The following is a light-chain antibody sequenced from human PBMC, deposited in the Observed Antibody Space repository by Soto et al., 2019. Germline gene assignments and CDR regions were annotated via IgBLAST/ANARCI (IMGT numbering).Light chain of an antibody. CDR2: GAS. J-gene: IGKJ1*01. V-gene: IGKV3-20*01. Sequence: EIVLTQSPGTLSLSPGERATLSCRASETVAGSYLAWYQQKPGQAPRLLIYGASTRATGIADRFSGSGSGTDFTLTISRLEPEDFAVYYCQLYGTSPKTFGQGTKVEI. CDR1: ETVAGSY. CDR3: QLYGTSPKT.